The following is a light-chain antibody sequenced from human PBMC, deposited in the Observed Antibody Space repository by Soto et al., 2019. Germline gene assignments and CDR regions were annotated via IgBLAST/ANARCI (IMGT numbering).Light chain of an antibody. J-gene: IGKJ1*01. CDR3: QQRST. CDR1: QSVSSY. V-gene: IGKV3-11*01. CDR2: DAS. Sequence: EIVLTQSPATLSLSPGERATLSCRASQSVSSYLAWYQQKPGQAHRLLIYDASNRATGIPARFSGSGSGTDFTLTISSLEPEDFAVYYGQQRSTFGQGTKVDIK.